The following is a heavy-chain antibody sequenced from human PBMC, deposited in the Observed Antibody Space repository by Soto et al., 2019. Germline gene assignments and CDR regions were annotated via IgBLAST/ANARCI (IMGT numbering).Heavy chain of an antibody. D-gene: IGHD3-22*01. J-gene: IGHJ4*02. CDR3: ARAVRDYYDSSGYYRFHYYFDY. CDR1: GGSISSYY. V-gene: IGHV4-59*01. Sequence: SETLSLTCTVSGGSISSYYCSWIRQPPGKGLEWIGYIYYSGSTNYNPSLKSRVTISVDTSKNQFSLKLSSVTAADTAVYYCARAVRDYYDSSGYYRFHYYFDYWGQGTLVTVSS. CDR2: IYYSGST.